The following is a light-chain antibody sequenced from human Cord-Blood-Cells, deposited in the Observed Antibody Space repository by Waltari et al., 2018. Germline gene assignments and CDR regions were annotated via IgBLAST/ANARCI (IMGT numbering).Light chain of an antibody. J-gene: IGKJ3*01. CDR2: WAS. Sequence: DIVMTQSPDSLAVSLGERDTINCKSSQSVLYSSNNKNYLAWYQQKPGQPPKLLIYWASTRESGVPDRFSGSGSGTDFTLTISSLQAEDVAVYYCQQYYSTPPGKFTFGPGTKVDIK. V-gene: IGKV4-1*01. CDR3: QQYYSTPPGKFT. CDR1: QSVLYSSNNKNY.